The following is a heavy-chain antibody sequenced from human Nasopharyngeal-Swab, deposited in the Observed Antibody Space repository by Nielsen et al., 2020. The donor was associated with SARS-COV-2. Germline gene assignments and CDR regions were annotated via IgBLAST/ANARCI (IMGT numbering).Heavy chain of an antibody. Sequence: SVTVSCQASGGTFSSYAISWVRQAPRQGLEWMGRIIPILGIANYAQKFQGRVTITADKSTSTAYMGPSSLRSEDTAVYYCASAAGSWNYYYYYGMDVWGLGTTFTVSS. CDR1: GGTFSSYA. J-gene: IGHJ6*02. CDR3: ASAAGSWNYYYYYGMDV. V-gene: IGHV1-69*04. D-gene: IGHD6-13*01. CDR2: IIPILGIA.